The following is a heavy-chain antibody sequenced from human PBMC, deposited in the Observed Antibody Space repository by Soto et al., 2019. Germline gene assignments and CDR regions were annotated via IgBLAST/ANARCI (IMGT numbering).Heavy chain of an antibody. CDR2: IYYSGST. D-gene: IGHD3-22*01. CDR3: AREITYYDSSGYYYNWFDP. V-gene: IGHV4-30-4*01. Sequence: SETLSLTCTVSGGSISSGDYCWSWIRQPPGKGLEWIGYIYYSGSTYYNPSLKSRVTISVDTSKNQFSLKLSTVTAADTAVYYCAREITYYDSSGYYYNWFDPWGQGTLVTV. CDR1: GGSISSGDYC. J-gene: IGHJ5*02.